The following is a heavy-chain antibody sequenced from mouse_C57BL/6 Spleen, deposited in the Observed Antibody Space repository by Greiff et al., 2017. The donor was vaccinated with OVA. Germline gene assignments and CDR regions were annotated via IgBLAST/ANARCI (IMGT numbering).Heavy chain of an antibody. J-gene: IGHJ4*01. CDR3: ARYYYGRGAMDY. Sequence: EVQGVESGGGLVQPGGSLSLSCAASGFTFTDYYMSWVRQPPGKALEWLGFIRNKANGYTTEYSASVKGRFTISRDNSQSILYLQMNALRAEDSATYYCARYYYGRGAMDYWGQGTSVTVSS. CDR1: GFTFTDYY. CDR2: IRNKANGYTT. V-gene: IGHV7-3*01. D-gene: IGHD1-1*01.